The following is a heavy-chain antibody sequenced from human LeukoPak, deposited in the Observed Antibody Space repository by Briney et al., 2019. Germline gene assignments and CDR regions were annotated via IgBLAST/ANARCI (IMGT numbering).Heavy chain of an antibody. V-gene: IGHV6-1*01. J-gene: IGHJ5*02. CDR2: TYYRSKWYN. CDR1: GDSVSSNSAA. D-gene: IGHD6-19*01. CDR3: ARDGYSSGWYGRWWLDP. Sequence: SQTLSLTCAISGDSVSSNSAAWNWIRQSPSRGLEWLGRTYYRSKWYNDYAVSVKSRITINPDTSKNQFSLQLNSVTPEDTAVYYCARDGYSSGWYGRWWLDPWGQGTLVTVSS.